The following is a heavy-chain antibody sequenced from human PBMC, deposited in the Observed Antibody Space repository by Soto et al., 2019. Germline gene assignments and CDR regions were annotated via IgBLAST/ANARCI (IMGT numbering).Heavy chain of an antibody. J-gene: IGHJ6*02. CDR2: IYPGDSDT. Sequence: RRGSLKISCKGPGYSFTSYWIGWVRQMPGKGLEWMGIIYPGDSDTRYSPSFQGQVTISADKSISTAYLQWSSLKASDTAMYYCARHLAPFISSGAMDVCGHGTTVTV. V-gene: IGHV5-51*01. CDR1: GYSFTSYW. CDR3: ARHLAPFISSGAMDV. D-gene: IGHD3-10*01.